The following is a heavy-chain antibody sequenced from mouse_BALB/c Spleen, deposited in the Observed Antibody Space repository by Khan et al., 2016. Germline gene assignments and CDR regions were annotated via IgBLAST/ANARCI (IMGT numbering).Heavy chain of an antibody. D-gene: IGHD2-14*01. CDR1: VYTFTSYT. CDR3: ARSRSMWGTCLFDY. CDR2: INPTSGYT. V-gene: IGHV1-4*01. J-gene: IGHJ2*01. Sequence: QVQLQQSGAELARPGASVRMSCKASVYTFTSYTIHWVKQRPGQGLEWIGYINPTSGYTNYNQKFKDKATLTADKSSSTAYMQLSSLTSEDSAVXYCARSRSMWGTCLFDYWGQGTTLTVSS.